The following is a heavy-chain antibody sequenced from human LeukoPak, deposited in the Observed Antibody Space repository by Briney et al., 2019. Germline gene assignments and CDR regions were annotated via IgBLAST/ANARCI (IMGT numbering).Heavy chain of an antibody. CDR1: GDSSNSYY. V-gene: IGHV4-59*01. CDR3: AGGHGSSWSFNWYFDL. CDR2: ISNNGNT. Sequence: PSETLSLTCTVSGDSSNSYYWNWIRQPPGKGLEWIGFISNNGNTNSNPSLKSRVTMSVDTSKNQFSLKLSSVTAADTAVYFCAGGHGSSWSFNWYFDLWGRGTLVTVSS. D-gene: IGHD6-6*01. J-gene: IGHJ2*01.